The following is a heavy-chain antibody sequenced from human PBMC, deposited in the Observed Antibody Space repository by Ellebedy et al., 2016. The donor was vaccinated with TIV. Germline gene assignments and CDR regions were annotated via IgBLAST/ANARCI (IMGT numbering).Heavy chain of an antibody. D-gene: IGHD5-18*01. Sequence: GESLKISCAASGFTFSSYGMHWVRQAPGKGLEWVAVISYDGSNKYYADSVKGRFTISRDNSKNTLYLQMNSLRAEDTAVYYCARFPHVDTVHIDYWGQGTLVTVSS. CDR3: ARFPHVDTVHIDY. J-gene: IGHJ4*02. CDR1: GFTFSSYG. CDR2: ISYDGSNK. V-gene: IGHV3-30*03.